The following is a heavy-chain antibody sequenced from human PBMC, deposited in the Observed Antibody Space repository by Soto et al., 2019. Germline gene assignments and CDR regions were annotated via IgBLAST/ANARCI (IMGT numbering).Heavy chain of an antibody. J-gene: IGHJ5*02. D-gene: IGHD6-19*01. CDR1: GGTFSSYA. Sequence: GASVKVSCKASGGTFSSYAISWVRQAPGQGLEWMGGIIPIFGTANYAQKFQGRVTITADESTSTAYMELSSLRSEDTAVYYCARGSGIAVAGTCWFDPWGQGTLVTVSS. CDR3: ARGSGIAVAGTCWFDP. V-gene: IGHV1-69*13. CDR2: IIPIFGTA.